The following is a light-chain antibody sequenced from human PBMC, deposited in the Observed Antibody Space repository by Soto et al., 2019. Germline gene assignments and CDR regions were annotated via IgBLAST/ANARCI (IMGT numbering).Light chain of an antibody. Sequence: QSVLTQPPSASGSPGQSVTISCTGTSSDVGGFVSWYQHHPGKAPKLMIYEVSERPSGVPDRFSGSKSGNTASLTVSGLQAEDEADYYCSSYAGSKNYVVFGGGTQLTVL. CDR2: EVS. V-gene: IGLV2-8*01. CDR3: SSYAGSKNYVV. J-gene: IGLJ2*01. CDR1: SSDVGGF.